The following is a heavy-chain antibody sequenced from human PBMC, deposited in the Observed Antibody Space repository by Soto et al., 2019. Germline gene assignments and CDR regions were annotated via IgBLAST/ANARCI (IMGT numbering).Heavy chain of an antibody. V-gene: IGHV3-15*01. J-gene: IGHJ4*02. Sequence: EVRLVESGGGLVKPGGSLTLSCAASAFSFSNAWMSWVRQAPGRGLEWVGRIRSKSDGGTADYTAPVKGRFIISRDDSKNTVSLEMNSLKTEDTAVYYCTTEGRDWGQGTLVTVSS. CDR3: TTEGRD. CDR1: AFSFSNAW. CDR2: IRSKSDGGTA.